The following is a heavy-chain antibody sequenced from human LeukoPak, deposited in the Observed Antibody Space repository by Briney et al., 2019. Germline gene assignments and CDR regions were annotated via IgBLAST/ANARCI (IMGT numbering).Heavy chain of an antibody. CDR1: GFTFSSYA. J-gene: IGHJ3*02. CDR3: AKGEDYDFWSGFHEGAFDI. V-gene: IGHV3-23*01. D-gene: IGHD3-3*01. CDR2: ISGSGGST. Sequence: PGGSLRLSCAASGFTFSSYAMSWVRQAPGKGLEWVPAISGSGGSTYYADSVKGRFTISRDNSKNTLYLQMNSLRAEDTAVYYCAKGEDYDFWSGFHEGAFDIWGQGTMVTVSS.